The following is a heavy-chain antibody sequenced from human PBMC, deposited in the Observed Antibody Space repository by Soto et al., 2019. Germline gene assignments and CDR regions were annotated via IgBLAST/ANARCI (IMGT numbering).Heavy chain of an antibody. J-gene: IGHJ4*02. CDR3: ARGAFDYGSESDYNTPVDY. CDR1: GYIFTSYG. D-gene: IGHD3-10*01. V-gene: IGHV1-18*04. Sequence: ASVKVSCKASGYIFTSYGINWLRQAPGQGLEWLGWIGLYIHNTNYAQKFQGRVTITTDTSTSTVYMELRSLTSDDTAVYYCARGAFDYGSESDYNTPVDYWGRG. CDR2: IGLYIHNT.